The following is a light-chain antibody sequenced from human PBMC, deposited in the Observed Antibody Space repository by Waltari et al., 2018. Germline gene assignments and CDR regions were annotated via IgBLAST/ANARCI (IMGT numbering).Light chain of an antibody. CDR2: GAS. CDR3: QQYNNWPPYT. Sequence: EIVMTQSPATLSVSPGERAPTSCRASRSISSDLAWYQQKPGQAPRLLIYGASTRATGIPARFSGSGSGTEFTLTISSLQSEDFAVYYCQQYNNWPPYTFGQGTKLEIK. CDR1: RSISSD. V-gene: IGKV3-15*01. J-gene: IGKJ2*01.